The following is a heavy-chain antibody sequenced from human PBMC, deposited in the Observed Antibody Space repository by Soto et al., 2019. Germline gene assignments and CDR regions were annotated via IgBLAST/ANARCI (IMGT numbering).Heavy chain of an antibody. V-gene: IGHV4-34*01. CDR3: ARGRYCSGGSCYNWFDP. CDR1: GGSFSGDY. Sequence: SETLSLTCAVYGGSFSGDYWSWIRQPPGKGLEWIGEINHSGSTNYNPSLKSRVTISVDTSKNQFSLKLSSVTAADTAVYYCARGRYCSGGSCYNWFDPWGQGTLVTVSS. J-gene: IGHJ5*02. D-gene: IGHD2-15*01. CDR2: INHSGST.